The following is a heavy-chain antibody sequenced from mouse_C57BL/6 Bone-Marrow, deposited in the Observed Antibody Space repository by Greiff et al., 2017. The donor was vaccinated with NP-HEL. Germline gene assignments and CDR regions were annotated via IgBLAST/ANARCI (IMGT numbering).Heavy chain of an antibody. CDR3: AHGSSLYFDY. CDR2: INPNNGGT. V-gene: IGHV1-26*01. D-gene: IGHD1-1*01. Sequence: EVQLQQSGPELVKPGASVKISCKASGYTFTDYYMNWVKQSHGKSLEWIGDINPNNGGTSYNQKFKGKATLTVDKSSSTAYMELRSLTSEDSAVYYCAHGSSLYFDYWGKGTTLTVSS. J-gene: IGHJ2*01. CDR1: GYTFTDYY.